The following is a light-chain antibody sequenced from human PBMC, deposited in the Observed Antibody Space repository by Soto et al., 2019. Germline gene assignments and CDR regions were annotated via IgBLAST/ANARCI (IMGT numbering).Light chain of an antibody. J-gene: IGLJ2*01. Sequence: QSALTQPASVSGSPGQSITISCTGTSSDVGGYNFVSWYQQHPGKAPRLMIYEVTKRPSGVSSRFSASKSGNTASLTISDLQTDDEGDYYCTSYTRYNTVTFGGGTKLTVL. CDR3: TSYTRYNTVT. CDR1: SSDVGGYNF. V-gene: IGLV2-14*01. CDR2: EVT.